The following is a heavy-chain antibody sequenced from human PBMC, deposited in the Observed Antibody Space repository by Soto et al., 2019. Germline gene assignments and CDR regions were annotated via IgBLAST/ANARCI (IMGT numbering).Heavy chain of an antibody. CDR2: ISYDGGTT. D-gene: IGHD2-21*01. CDR3: VIVVEYYGMDV. V-gene: IGHV3-30*04. Sequence: PGGSLRLSCAASGFTFSSYAMHWVRQAPGKGLEWVAVISYDGGTTDYAAPVKGRFTISRDDSKNTLYLQMNSLKTEDTAVYYAVIVVEYYGMDVWGQGTTVTVS. CDR1: GFTFSSYA. J-gene: IGHJ6*02.